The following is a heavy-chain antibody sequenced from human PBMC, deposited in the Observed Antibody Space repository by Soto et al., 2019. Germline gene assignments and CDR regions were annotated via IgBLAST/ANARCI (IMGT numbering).Heavy chain of an antibody. CDR1: GYTFTTYG. V-gene: IGHV1-18*04. J-gene: IGHJ4*01. CDR2: ISAYSGNT. CDR3: ARVVKAGDYGDYGRYYFDY. Sequence: QVQLVQSGAEVKKPGASVKVSCKASGYTFTTYGITWVRQAPGQGLEWMGWISAYSGNTNYAQKLQGRLTVTTDTSTTTACLDLRSLRSDDTAVDYCARVVKAGDYGDYGRYYFDYWGHGTRVTVSS. D-gene: IGHD4-17*01.